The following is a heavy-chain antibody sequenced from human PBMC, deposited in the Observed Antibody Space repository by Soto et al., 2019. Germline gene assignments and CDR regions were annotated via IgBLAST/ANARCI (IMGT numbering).Heavy chain of an antibody. CDR1: GFTFSSYA. CDR2: ISGSGGST. V-gene: IGHV3-23*01. CDR3: ATYTMIVYN. J-gene: IGHJ4*02. D-gene: IGHD3-22*01. Sequence: GGSLRRSCAASGFTFSSYAMSWVRQAPGKGLEWVSAISGSGGSTYYAGSVKGRFTISRDNSKNTLYLQMNSLRAEDTAVYYCATYTMIVYNWGQGTLVTVSS.